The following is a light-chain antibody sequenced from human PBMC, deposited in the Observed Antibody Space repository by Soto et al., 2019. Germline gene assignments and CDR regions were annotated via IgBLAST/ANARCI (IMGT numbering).Light chain of an antibody. CDR1: QTVTRSY. V-gene: IGKV3-20*01. CDR2: GAS. Sequence: EIVLTQSPGTLSLSTGERATLSCRASQTVTRSYLAWYQQKPGQAPRLLIYGASSRATGIPDRFSGSGSGTDFTLTVSRLEPEDFAVYYCQQYGSSLFTFGPGTKVDIK. J-gene: IGKJ3*01. CDR3: QQYGSSLFT.